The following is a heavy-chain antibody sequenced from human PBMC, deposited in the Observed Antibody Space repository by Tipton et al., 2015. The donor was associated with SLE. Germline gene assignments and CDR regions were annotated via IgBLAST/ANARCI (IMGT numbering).Heavy chain of an antibody. D-gene: IGHD6-6*01. Sequence: TLSLTCAVYGGSFSNFYWSWIRQPPGEGLEWIGEISHSGSTNYNPSLQSRVTISVDTSKNQFSLKLNSVTAADTAVYYCVRGSREVARPLGDWGQGTLVTVSS. CDR3: VRGSREVARPLGD. CDR1: GGSFSNFY. CDR2: ISHSGST. V-gene: IGHV4-34*01. J-gene: IGHJ4*02.